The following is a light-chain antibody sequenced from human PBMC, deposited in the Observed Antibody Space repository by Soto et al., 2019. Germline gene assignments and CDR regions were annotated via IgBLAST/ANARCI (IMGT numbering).Light chain of an antibody. V-gene: IGLV1-40*01. CDR3: QTFDSSLTISWV. CDR2: GDS. Sequence: QSALTQPPSVSGAPGQRVTISCTGSSSNIGRGYDVHWYQQFPGSAPRLLLSGDSNRPSGVPDRFSGSRSGTSASLAITGLQAEDEADYYCQTFDSSLTISWVFGGGTKLPVL. J-gene: IGLJ3*02. CDR1: SSNIGRGYD.